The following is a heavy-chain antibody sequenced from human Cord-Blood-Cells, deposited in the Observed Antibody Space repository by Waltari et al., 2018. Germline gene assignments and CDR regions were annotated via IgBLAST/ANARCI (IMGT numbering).Heavy chain of an antibody. CDR3: AKDFRDFWSGYLDY. D-gene: IGHD3-3*01. Sequence: QVQLVESGGGVVQPGRSLRLSCAASGFTFSSYGMHWVRQAPGKGLEWEAVISYDGSNKYYADSVKGLFTISRDNSKNTLYLQMNSLRAEDTAVYYCAKDFRDFWSGYLDYWGQGTLVTVSS. CDR2: ISYDGSNK. CDR1: GFTFSSYG. J-gene: IGHJ4*02. V-gene: IGHV3-30*18.